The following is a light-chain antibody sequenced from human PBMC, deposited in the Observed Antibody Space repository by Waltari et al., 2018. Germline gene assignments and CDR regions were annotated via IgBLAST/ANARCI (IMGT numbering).Light chain of an antibody. V-gene: IGLV2-8*01. CDR1: SSDVGGYDY. J-gene: IGLJ3*02. CDR3: SSYAGSNLWV. CDR2: EVT. Sequence: QSALTQPPSASGSPGQSVTISCTVTSSDVGGYDYVSWYQQHPDTAPKLMIYEVTKRPSVVPDRCSGSKSGNTASLTVSGLQAEDEADYYCSSYAGSNLWVFGGGTKLTVL.